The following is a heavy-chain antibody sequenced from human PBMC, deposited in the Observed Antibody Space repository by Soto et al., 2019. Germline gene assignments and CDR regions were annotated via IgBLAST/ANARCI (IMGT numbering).Heavy chain of an antibody. D-gene: IGHD3-22*01. CDR2: ISSSGSTI. CDR3: ARAGENYYDSSGYGVWYYYGMDV. V-gene: IGHV3-11*01. Sequence: GGSLRLSCAASGFTFSDYYMSWIRQAPGKGLEWVSYISSSGSTIYHADSVKGRFTISRDNAKNSLYLQMNSLRAEDTAVYYCARAGENYYDSSGYGVWYYYGMDVWGQGTTVTVSS. J-gene: IGHJ6*02. CDR1: GFTFSDYY.